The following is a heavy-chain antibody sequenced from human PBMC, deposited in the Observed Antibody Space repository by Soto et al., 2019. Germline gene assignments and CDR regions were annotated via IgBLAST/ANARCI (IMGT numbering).Heavy chain of an antibody. CDR3: AIIAAAGTVAFDI. V-gene: IGHV1-46*01. CDR2: INPSGGST. D-gene: IGHD6-13*01. Sequence: ASVKVSCKASGYTFTSYYMHWVRQAPGQGLEWMGIINPSGGSTSYAQKFQGRVTMTRDTSTSTVYMELSSLRSEDTAVYYCAIIAAAGTVAFDIWGQGIMVTVSS. CDR1: GYTFTSYY. J-gene: IGHJ3*02.